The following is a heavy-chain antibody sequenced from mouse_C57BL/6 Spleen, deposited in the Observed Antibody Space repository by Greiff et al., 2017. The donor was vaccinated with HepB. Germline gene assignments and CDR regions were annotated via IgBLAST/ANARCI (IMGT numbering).Heavy chain of an antibody. CDR2: INPSSGYT. CDR3: ARDYYGSSYSYAMDY. J-gene: IGHJ4*01. V-gene: IGHV1-4*01. D-gene: IGHD1-1*01. CDR1: GYTFTSYT. Sequence: VQLQESGAELARPGASVKMSCKASGYTFTSYTMHWVKQRPGQGLEWIGYINPSSGYTKYNQKFKDKATLTADKSSSTAYMQLSSLTSEDSAVYYCARDYYGSSYSYAMDYWGQGTSVTVSS.